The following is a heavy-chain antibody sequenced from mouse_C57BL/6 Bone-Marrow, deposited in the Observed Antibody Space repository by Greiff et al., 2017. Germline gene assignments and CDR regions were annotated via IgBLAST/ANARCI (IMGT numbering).Heavy chain of an antibody. D-gene: IGHD1-1*01. J-gene: IGHJ3*01. CDR2: ISYDGSN. V-gene: IGHV3-6*01. CDR3: ARVNYYYGSSPSWFAY. CDR1: GYSITSGYY. Sequence: VQLQQSGPGLVKPSPSLSLTCSVTGYSITSGYYWNWIRQFPGNKLEWMGYISYDGSNNYNPSLKNRISITRDTSKNQFFLKLNSVTTEDTATYYCARVNYYYGSSPSWFAYWGQGTLVTVSA.